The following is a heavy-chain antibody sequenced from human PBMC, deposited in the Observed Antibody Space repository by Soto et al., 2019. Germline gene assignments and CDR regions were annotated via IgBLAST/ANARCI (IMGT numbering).Heavy chain of an antibody. V-gene: IGHV1-58*01. J-gene: IGHJ6*02. CDR3: AAEDWNPVGRFYYYGMDV. D-gene: IGHD1-1*01. CDR1: GFTFTSSA. CDR2: IVVGSGNT. Sequence: GASVKVSCKASGFTFTSSAVQWVRQARGQRLEWIGWIVVGSGNTNYAQKFQERVTITRDMSTSTAYMELSSLRSEDTAVYYCAAEDWNPVGRFYYYGMDVWGQRTTVTVSS.